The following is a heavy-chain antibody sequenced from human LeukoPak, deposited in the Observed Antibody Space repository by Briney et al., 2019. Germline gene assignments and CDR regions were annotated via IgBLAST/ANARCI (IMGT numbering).Heavy chain of an antibody. CDR3: ARVDIAAAGPPYWFDP. V-gene: IGHV4-30-4*08. D-gene: IGHD6-13*01. CDR2: IYYSGST. J-gene: IGHJ5*02. Sequence: SQTLSLTCTVSGGSISSGDYYWSWIRQPPGKGLEWIGYIYYSGSTYYNPSLKSRVAISVDTSKNQFSLKLSSVTAADTAVYYCARVDIAAAGPPYWFDPWGQGTLVTVSS. CDR1: GGSISSGDYY.